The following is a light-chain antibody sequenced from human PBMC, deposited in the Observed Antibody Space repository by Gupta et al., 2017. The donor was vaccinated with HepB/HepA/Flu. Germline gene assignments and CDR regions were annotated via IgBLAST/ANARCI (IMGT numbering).Light chain of an antibody. Sequence: DIVMTQSPDSLAVSLGERATINCKSSQSVLYSSNNKNYLAWYQQKPGQPPKLLIYWASTRESGVPDRFSGSGSGTDFTLTISSLQAEDVAVYYCQQYDSTPLFGQGTKVEIK. CDR3: QQYDSTPL. V-gene: IGKV4-1*01. J-gene: IGKJ1*01. CDR1: QSVLYSSNNKNY. CDR2: WAS.